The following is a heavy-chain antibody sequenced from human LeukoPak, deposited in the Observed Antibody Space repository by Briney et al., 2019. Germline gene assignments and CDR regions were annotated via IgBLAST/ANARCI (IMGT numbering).Heavy chain of an antibody. CDR2: IYYSGST. Sequence: SETLSLTCTVSGGSISSYYWSWIRQPPGKGLEWIGYIYYSGSTNYNPSLKSRVTISVDTSQNQFSLKLSSVTAADTAVYYCARGTPYDFWSGYYPGFDYWGQGTLVTVSS. CDR1: GGSISSYY. D-gene: IGHD3-3*01. J-gene: IGHJ4*02. CDR3: ARGTPYDFWSGYYPGFDY. V-gene: IGHV4-59*01.